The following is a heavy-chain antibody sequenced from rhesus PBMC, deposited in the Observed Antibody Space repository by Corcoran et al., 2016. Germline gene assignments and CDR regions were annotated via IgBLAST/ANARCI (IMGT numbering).Heavy chain of an antibody. CDR3: AKARGYSGYSSFDY. CDR2: INSGGGST. V-gene: IGHV3S25*01. J-gene: IGHJ4*01. D-gene: IGHD5-42*01. Sequence: EVQLVESGGGLAKPGGSLRLSCAASGFTFSSYWMNWVRQAPGKGLAWVSAINSGGGSTYYADSVKGRFTISRDNSKNTLSLQMNSLRAEDTAVYYCAKARGYSGYSSFDYWGQGVLVTVSS. CDR1: GFTFSSYW.